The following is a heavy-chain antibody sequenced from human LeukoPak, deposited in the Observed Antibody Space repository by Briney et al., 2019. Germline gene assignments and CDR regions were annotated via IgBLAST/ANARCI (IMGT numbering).Heavy chain of an antibody. CDR2: ICAYNGNT. Sequence: GASVNVSRKASVYTLISYGISGVRQAPGQGLERLGWICAYNGNTNNAQKLQGRVTMTTDTSTRPTYMELRSRRSDDTAVYYCARVSSVVIWFGEFSNFDYWGQGTLVTVSS. J-gene: IGHJ4*02. CDR3: ARVSSVVIWFGEFSNFDY. CDR1: VYTLISYG. V-gene: IGHV1-18*01. D-gene: IGHD3-10*01.